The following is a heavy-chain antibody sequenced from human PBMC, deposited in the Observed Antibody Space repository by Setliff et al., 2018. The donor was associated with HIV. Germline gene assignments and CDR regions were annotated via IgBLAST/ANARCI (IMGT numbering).Heavy chain of an antibody. CDR3: VRDYPYAVAESRFGY. CDR1: GHGLIDYY. V-gene: IGHV1-2*02. CDR2: INPNSGDT. J-gene: IGHJ4*02. Sequence: GASVKVSCKASGHGLIDYYFHWVRQAPGQGLEWVGWINPNSGDTNYVQKFQGRVTMTRDTSTNTAYMELRSLLSDDSAIYYCVRDYPYAVAESRFGYWGQGTLVTVSS. D-gene: IGHD6-19*01.